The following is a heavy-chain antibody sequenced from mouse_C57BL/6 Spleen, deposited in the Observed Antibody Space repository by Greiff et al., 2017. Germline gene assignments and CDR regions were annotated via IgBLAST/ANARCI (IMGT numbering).Heavy chain of an antibody. D-gene: IGHD1-1*01. J-gene: IGHJ3*01. CDR3: ARIGDYYGSSYVPFAY. V-gene: IGHV8-8*01. Sequence: QVTLKVCGPGILQPSQTLSLTCSFSGFSLSTFGMGVGWIRQPSGKGLEWLAHIWWDDDKYYNPALKSRLTISKDTSKNQVFLKIANVDTADTATYYCARIGDYYGSSYVPFAYWGQGTLVTVSA. CDR1: GFSLSTFGMG. CDR2: IWWDDDK.